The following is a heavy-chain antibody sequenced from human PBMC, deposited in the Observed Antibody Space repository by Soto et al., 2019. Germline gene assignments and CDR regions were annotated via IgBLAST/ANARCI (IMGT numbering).Heavy chain of an antibody. CDR3: ARGPQTSDF. D-gene: IGHD2-2*01. J-gene: IGHJ4*02. V-gene: IGHV1-18*04. CDR2: INTYNGKT. CDR1: GYIFTTYS. Sequence: QVQLVQSGAEVKKPGASVKVFCKTSGYIFTTYSIAWVRQAPGQGLEWMGWINTYNGKTHYAQKFQGRVSVTAEPSTGTVYMELRSLTSDDTAVYYCARGPQTSDFWGQGTLVTVSS.